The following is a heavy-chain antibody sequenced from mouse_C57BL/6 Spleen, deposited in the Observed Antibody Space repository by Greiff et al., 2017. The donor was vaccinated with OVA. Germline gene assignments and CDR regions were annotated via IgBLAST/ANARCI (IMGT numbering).Heavy chain of an antibody. J-gene: IGHJ3*01. CDR3: ARDYDRYSWYAD. V-gene: IGHV14-2*01. D-gene: IGHD2-3*01. CDR1: GFNIKDYC. Sequence: VQLKQSGAELVKPGASVKLSCTASGFNIKDYCMHWVKQRTEQGLEWIGMIDPEGGETNYDQKFQGKATITADTSSNTTYMQLSSLTSEDTDVYYCARDYDRYSWYADWGQGTMVTVST. CDR2: IDPEGGET.